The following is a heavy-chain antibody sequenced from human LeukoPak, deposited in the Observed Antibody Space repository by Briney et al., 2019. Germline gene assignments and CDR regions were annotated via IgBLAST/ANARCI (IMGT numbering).Heavy chain of an antibody. V-gene: IGHV3-23*01. D-gene: IGHD3-16*01. CDR1: GFTFSSYA. CDR3: AKVDRYDYVWGSYIDY. CDR2: ISGSGGST. Sequence: GGSLRLSCAASGFTFSSYAMSWVRQAPGKGLEWVSAISGSGGSTYYADSVKGRFTISRDNSKNTVYLQMNSLRAEDTAVYYCAKVDRYDYVWGSYIDYWGQGTLVTVSS. J-gene: IGHJ4*02.